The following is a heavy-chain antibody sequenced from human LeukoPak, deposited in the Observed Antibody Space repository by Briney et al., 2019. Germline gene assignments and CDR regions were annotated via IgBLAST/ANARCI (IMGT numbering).Heavy chain of an antibody. D-gene: IGHD1-26*01. CDR2: IYHSGST. CDR3: ASVGGSYDPRTI. V-gene: IGHV4-38-2*02. J-gene: IGHJ4*02. Sequence: PSETLSLTCTVSGYSISSGYYWGWIRQPPGKGLEWIGSIYHSGSTYYNPSLKSRVTISVDTSKNQFSLKLSSVTAADTAVYYCASVGGSYDPRTIWGQGTLVTVSS. CDR1: GYSISSGYY.